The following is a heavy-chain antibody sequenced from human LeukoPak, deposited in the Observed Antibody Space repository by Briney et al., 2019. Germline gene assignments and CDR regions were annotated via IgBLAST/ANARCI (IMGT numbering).Heavy chain of an antibody. CDR1: GGSISSYY. CDR3: ARALHDYGDYFYYYYMDV. J-gene: IGHJ6*03. Sequence: SETLSLTCTVSGGSISSYYWSWIRQPPGKGLEWIGYIYYSGSTNYNPSLKSRVTISVDTSKNQFSLKLSSVTAADAAVYYCARALHDYGDYFYYYYMDVWGKGTTVTVSS. CDR2: IYYSGST. D-gene: IGHD4-17*01. V-gene: IGHV4-59*01.